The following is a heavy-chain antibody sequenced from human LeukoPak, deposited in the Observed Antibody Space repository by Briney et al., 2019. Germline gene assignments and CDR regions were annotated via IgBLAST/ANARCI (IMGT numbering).Heavy chain of an antibody. V-gene: IGHV4-59*01. CDR2: IYYSWST. J-gene: IGHJ4*02. Sequence: SETLSLTCTVSAGSISSYYWSWIRQPPGKGLEWRGYIYYSWSTKYNPSLKSRGTISVDTSKNQFSLMLSSVTAADTAVYYCARVSMIGNGDTYYFAYWGQGTLVTVSS. CDR3: ARVSMIGNGDTYYFAY. CDR1: AGSISSYY. D-gene: IGHD3-22*01.